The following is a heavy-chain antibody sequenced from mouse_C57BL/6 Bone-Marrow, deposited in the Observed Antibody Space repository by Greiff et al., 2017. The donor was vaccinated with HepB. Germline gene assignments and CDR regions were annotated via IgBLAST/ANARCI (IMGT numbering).Heavy chain of an antibody. Sequence: QVQLQQPGAELVMPGASVKLSCKASGYTFTSYWMHWVKQRPGQGLEWIGEIDPSDSYTNYNQKFKGKSTLTVDKSSSTAYMQLSSLTSEDSAVYYCAREGLYWAPTAWFAYWGQGTLVTVSA. D-gene: IGHD6-5*01. CDR2: IDPSDSYT. V-gene: IGHV1-69*01. J-gene: IGHJ3*01. CDR1: GYTFTSYW. CDR3: AREGLYWAPTAWFAY.